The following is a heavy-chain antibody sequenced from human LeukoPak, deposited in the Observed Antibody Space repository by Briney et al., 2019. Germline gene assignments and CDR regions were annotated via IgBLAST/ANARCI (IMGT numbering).Heavy chain of an antibody. J-gene: IGHJ4*02. Sequence: GASVKVSSKASGYTFTGYDMHWLRQAPGQGLEWMGWINPNTGGANYAQKFQGRVTMTRDTSISTAYMELSRLRSDDTAVYYCARDSVLAHYWGQGTLVTVSS. CDR1: GYTFTGYD. V-gene: IGHV1-2*02. CDR3: ARDSVLAHY. CDR2: INPNTGGA.